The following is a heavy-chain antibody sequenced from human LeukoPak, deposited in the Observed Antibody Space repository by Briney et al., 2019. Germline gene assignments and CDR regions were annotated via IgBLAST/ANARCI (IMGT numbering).Heavy chain of an antibody. J-gene: IGHJ5*02. Sequence: GASVKVSCKASGYTFTSYGISWVRQAPGQGLEWMGWISAYNGNTNYAQKLQGRVTMTTDTSTSTAYMELRSLRSEDTAVYYCARRYSSSLLTLNWFDPWGQGTLVTVSS. V-gene: IGHV1-18*01. CDR2: ISAYNGNT. CDR1: GYTFTSYG. D-gene: IGHD6-6*01. CDR3: ARRYSSSLLTLNWFDP.